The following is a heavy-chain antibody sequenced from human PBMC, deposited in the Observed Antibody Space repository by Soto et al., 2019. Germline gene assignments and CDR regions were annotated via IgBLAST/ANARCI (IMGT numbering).Heavy chain of an antibody. J-gene: IGHJ6*02. CDR1: GFTFSSYA. Sequence: GSLILSCAASGFTFSSYAMSWVRQAPGNGLECVSAISGSGVITCXXDSVKGRXXISRDNSKNTLYLQMXILRAEYTATYYCAHRGGIRAMDVWCQGTTVTVSS. CDR3: AHRGGIRAMDV. CDR2: ISGSGVIT. V-gene: IGHV3-23*01.